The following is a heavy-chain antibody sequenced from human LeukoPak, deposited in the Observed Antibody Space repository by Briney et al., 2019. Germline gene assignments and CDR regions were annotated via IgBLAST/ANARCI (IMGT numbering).Heavy chain of an antibody. Sequence: SQTLSLTCTVSGGSISSGSYYWSWIRQPAGKGLEWIGRIYTSGSTNYNPSLKSRVTKSVDTSKNQFSLKLSSVTAADTAVYYCARGGGYRSLDVWGKGTTVTVSS. D-gene: IGHD5-24*01. CDR3: ARGGGYRSLDV. CDR1: GGSISSGSYY. V-gene: IGHV4-61*02. CDR2: IYTSGST. J-gene: IGHJ6*04.